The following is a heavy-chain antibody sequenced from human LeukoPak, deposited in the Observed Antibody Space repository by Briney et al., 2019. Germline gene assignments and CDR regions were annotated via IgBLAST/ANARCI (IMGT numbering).Heavy chain of an antibody. D-gene: IGHD5-24*01. CDR1: GGSMSSYY. J-gene: IGHJ4*02. Sequence: SETLSLTCAVSGGSMSSYYWSWIRQPPGKGLEWIGYIYYSGSTKYNPSLKSRVTISVDTSKNQFSLKLSSVTAADTAVYYCARGARAGYNLEPFDYWGQGTLVTVSS. CDR3: ARGARAGYNLEPFDY. CDR2: IYYSGST. V-gene: IGHV4-59*08.